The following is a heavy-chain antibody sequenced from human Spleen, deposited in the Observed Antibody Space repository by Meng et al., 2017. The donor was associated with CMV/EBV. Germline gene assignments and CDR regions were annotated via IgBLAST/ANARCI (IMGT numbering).Heavy chain of an antibody. Sequence: SGFTFSSCAMHWVRQAPGKGLEWVAVISYDGSNKYYADSVKGRFTISRDNSKNTLYLQMNSLRAEDTAVYYCARDFWSFSSWFGELLWGQGTLVTVSS. CDR2: ISYDGSNK. D-gene: IGHD3-10*01. J-gene: IGHJ4*02. CDR3: ARDFWSFSSWFGELL. CDR1: GFTFSSCA. V-gene: IGHV3-30-3*01.